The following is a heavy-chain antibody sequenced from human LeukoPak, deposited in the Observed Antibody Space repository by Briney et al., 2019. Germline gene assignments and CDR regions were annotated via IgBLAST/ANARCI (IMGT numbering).Heavy chain of an antibody. CDR1: GYTFTSYD. J-gene: IGHJ6*02. D-gene: IGHD6-19*01. V-gene: IGHV1-8*01. CDR2: MNPNSGNT. CDR3: ARERGSGWYNGMDV. Sequence: ASVKVSCKASGYTFTSYDINWVRQATGQGLEWMGWMNPNSGNTGYAQKFQGRVTMTRNTSISTAYMELSSLRSEDTAVYYCARERGSGWYNGMDVWGQGTTVTVSS.